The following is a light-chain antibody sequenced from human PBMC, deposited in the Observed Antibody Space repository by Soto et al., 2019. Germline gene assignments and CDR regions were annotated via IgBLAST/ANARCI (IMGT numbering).Light chain of an antibody. CDR2: AAS. CDR3: QQLNSYPFS. CDR1: QGISSY. J-gene: IGKJ3*01. V-gene: IGKV1-9*01. Sequence: IQLTPSPSSLSASVGDRVTITCRARQGISSYLAWYQQNPGKAPKLLIYAASTLQSGVPSRFSGSGSGTDFTLTISSLQPEDFATYYCQQLNSYPFSFGRGTKVDIK.